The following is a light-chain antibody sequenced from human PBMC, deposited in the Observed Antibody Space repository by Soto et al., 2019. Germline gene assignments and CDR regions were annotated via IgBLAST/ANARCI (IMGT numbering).Light chain of an antibody. CDR3: QQYNNWPRT. CDR1: QSVSSY. J-gene: IGKJ1*01. CDR2: DAS. V-gene: IGKV3-11*01. Sequence: EIVLTQSPATLSLSPGERATLSCRASQSVSSYLAWYQQKPGQAPRLLIYDASNRATGIPARFSGSGSGTEFNLTISSLQSEDFAVYYCQQYNNWPRTFGQGTKVDIK.